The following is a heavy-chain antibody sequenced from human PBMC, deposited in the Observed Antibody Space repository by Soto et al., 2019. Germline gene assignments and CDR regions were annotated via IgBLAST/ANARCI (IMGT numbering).Heavy chain of an antibody. CDR1: GYIFVNYG. V-gene: IGHV1-18*01. CDR3: VMVDNYVTPTPQDV. D-gene: IGHD3-16*01. Sequence: QVQLVQSGDEVKKPGASVKVSCKASGYIFVNYGIAWVRQAPGQGLEWMGWISPYTGNTHSATKVQGRLTMTTDTSTSQAYMGLGSLKSDDQGVYYCVMVDNYVTPTPQDVWGQGTTVTV. J-gene: IGHJ6*02. CDR2: ISPYTGNT.